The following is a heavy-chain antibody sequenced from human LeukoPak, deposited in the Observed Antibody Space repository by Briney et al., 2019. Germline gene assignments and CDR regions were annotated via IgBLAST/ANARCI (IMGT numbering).Heavy chain of an antibody. CDR2: ISYDGSNK. Sequence: PGGSLRLSCAAFGFTFSSYGMHWVRQAPGKGLEWVAVISYDGSNKYYADSVKGRFTISRDNSKNTLYLQMNSLRAEDTAVYYCAKDAPDIVVVPAAISPGYYGMDVWGQGTTVTVSS. J-gene: IGHJ6*02. D-gene: IGHD2-2*01. CDR1: GFTFSSYG. CDR3: AKDAPDIVVVPAAISPGYYGMDV. V-gene: IGHV3-30*18.